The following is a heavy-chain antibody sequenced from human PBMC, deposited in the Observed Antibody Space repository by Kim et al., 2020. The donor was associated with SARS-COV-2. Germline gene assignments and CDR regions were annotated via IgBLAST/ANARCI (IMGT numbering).Heavy chain of an antibody. Sequence: GGSLRLSCAASGLTFSRSAMSWVRQAPGKRLAWVSTNSGAAGSTWYTESVKGRFTISRDNSNNTLYLQMNSLRDEDTAVYYCAKVGQGWLQPNWFDSWGQGTLVTVSS. D-gene: IGHD5-12*01. J-gene: IGHJ5*01. V-gene: IGHV3-23*01. CDR3: AKVGQGWLQPNWFDS. CDR1: GLTFSRSA. CDR2: NSGAAGST.